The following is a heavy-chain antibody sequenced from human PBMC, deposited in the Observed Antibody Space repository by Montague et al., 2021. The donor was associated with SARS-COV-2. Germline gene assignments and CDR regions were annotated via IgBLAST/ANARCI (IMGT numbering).Heavy chain of an antibody. CDR1: RFSLSTSGVG. CDR3: AHRRGLLLSDAFDI. Sequence: PALVKPTQTLTLTCTFSRFSLSTSGVGVGWIRQPPGKALEWLALIYWDDDKRYSPSLKSRLTITKDTSKNQVVLTMTNMDPVDTATYYCAHRRGLLLSDAFDIWGQGTMVTVSS. J-gene: IGHJ3*02. D-gene: IGHD1-26*01. V-gene: IGHV2-5*02. CDR2: IYWDDDK.